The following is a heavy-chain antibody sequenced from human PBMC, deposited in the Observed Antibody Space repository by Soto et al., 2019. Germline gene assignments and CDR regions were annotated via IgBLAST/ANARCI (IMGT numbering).Heavy chain of an antibody. CDR1: GGSISSGDYY. CDR2: IYYNGST. J-gene: IGHJ4*02. D-gene: IGHD2-2*01. Sequence: PSETLSLTXTVSGGSISSGDYYWSWIRQPPGKGLEWIGNIYYNGSTYYNPSLKSRVTILVDTSKNEFSLKVTSVTAADTGVYFCASRYAPSEFDHWGQGSLVTVSS. V-gene: IGHV4-30-4*01. CDR3: ASRYAPSEFDH.